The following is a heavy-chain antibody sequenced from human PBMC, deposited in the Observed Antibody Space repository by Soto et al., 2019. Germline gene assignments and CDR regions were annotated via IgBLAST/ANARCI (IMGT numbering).Heavy chain of an antibody. V-gene: IGHV3-7*01. D-gene: IGHD6-19*01. CDR3: ARYSSAWGL. CDR2: IKYDGSET. J-gene: IGHJ4*02. Sequence: GGSLRLSCAASGFTFSTYLMSWVRQAPGKGLEWVANIKYDGSETYYVDSVKGRFTISRDNAKNSLFLQMNSLRGEDTAVYYCARYSSAWGLWGQGTLVTVSS. CDR1: GFTFSTYL.